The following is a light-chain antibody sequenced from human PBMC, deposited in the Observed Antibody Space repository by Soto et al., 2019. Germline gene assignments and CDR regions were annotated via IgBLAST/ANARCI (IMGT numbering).Light chain of an antibody. CDR3: HSRA. CDR2: DAS. Sequence: DIQLTQTPSTLSASVGDEVTITCRASQTISRWLVWYQQKPGRAPKLLIYDASTLKSGVPSRFSGSGSETEFTLTISRLQPDDFATYFCHSRAFGQGTRLEIK. J-gene: IGKJ5*01. CDR1: QTISRW. V-gene: IGKV1-5*01.